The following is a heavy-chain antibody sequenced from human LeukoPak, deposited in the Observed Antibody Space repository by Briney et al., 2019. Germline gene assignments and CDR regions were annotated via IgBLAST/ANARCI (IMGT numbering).Heavy chain of an antibody. V-gene: IGHV3-23*01. Sequence: GGSLRLSCAASGFTFSSYAMSWVRQAPGKGLEWVSAISGSGGSTYYADSVKGRFTISSDNSKNTLYLQMNSLRAEDTAVYYCAKANTMVRGFDPWGQGTLVTVSS. CDR1: GFTFSSYA. CDR3: AKANTMVRGFDP. J-gene: IGHJ5*02. CDR2: ISGSGGST. D-gene: IGHD3-10*01.